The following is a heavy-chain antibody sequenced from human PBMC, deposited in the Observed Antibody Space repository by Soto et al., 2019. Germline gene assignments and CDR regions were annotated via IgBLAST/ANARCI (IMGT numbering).Heavy chain of an antibody. V-gene: IGHV2-5*02. Sequence: QITLKESGPPLVKPTQTLTLTCTFSGLSLSTSGVGVGWIRQPPGKALEWLALIYWDDDKRYSPSLKSRLTITKDTAKNQVVLTMTNMDPVDTATYYCAHVDTAMDPFDYWGQGTLVTVSS. J-gene: IGHJ4*02. CDR1: GLSLSTSGVG. D-gene: IGHD5-18*01. CDR2: IYWDDDK. CDR3: AHVDTAMDPFDY.